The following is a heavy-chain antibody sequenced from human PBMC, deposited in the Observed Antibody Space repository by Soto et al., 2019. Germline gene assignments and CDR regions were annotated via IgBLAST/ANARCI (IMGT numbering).Heavy chain of an antibody. Sequence: PGGSLRLSCAASGFTFSSYAMHWVRQAPGKGLEWVAVISYDGSNKYYADSVKGRFTISRDNSKNTLYLQMNSLRAEDTAVYYCARDESYSPTPDFDYWGQGTLVTVSS. J-gene: IGHJ4*02. V-gene: IGHV3-30-3*01. CDR1: GFTFSSYA. D-gene: IGHD1-26*01. CDR2: ISYDGSNK. CDR3: ARDESYSPTPDFDY.